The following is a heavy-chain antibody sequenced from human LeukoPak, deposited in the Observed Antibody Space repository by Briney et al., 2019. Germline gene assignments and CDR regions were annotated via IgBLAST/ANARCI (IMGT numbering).Heavy chain of an antibody. CDR2: YYSGTT. D-gene: IGHD2-2*01. CDR3: TGYCSSTSCYGGYYYYGMDV. J-gene: IGHJ6*02. V-gene: IGHV4-59*08. Sequence: SETLSLTCTISGGSISSDYWSWIRQAPGKGLEWIGIYYSGTTNHNPSLKSRVTISVDTSKKQFSLKLSSVTAADTAVYYCTGYCSSTSCYGGYYYYGMDVWGQGTTVTVSS. CDR1: GGSISSDY.